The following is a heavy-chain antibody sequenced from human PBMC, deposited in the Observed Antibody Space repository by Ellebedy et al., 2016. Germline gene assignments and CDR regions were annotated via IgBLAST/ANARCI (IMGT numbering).Heavy chain of an antibody. CDR2: INGDGSST. Sequence: GESLKISXAASGFTFSSYWMHWVRQAPGKGLVWVSRINGDGSSTTYADSVKDRFTISRDNVEDSVYLQMTSLGDEDTAVYYCARGGQLINLIEYWGQGTLVTVSA. CDR3: ARGGQLINLIEY. V-gene: IGHV3-74*01. J-gene: IGHJ4*02. D-gene: IGHD3-22*01. CDR1: GFTFSSYW.